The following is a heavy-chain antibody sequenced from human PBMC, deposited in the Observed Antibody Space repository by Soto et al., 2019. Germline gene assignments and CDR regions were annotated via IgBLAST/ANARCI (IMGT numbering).Heavy chain of an antibody. CDR2: ISGSGGST. CDR3: AKRHVHGGWCGELSPIDY. CDR1: GFTFSSYA. Sequence: EVQLLESGGGLVQPGGSLRLSCAASGFTFSSYAMSWVRQAPGKGLEWVSAISGSGGSTYYADSVKGRFPISRDNSKNTLYLQMNSLRAEDTAVYYCAKRHVHGGWCGELSPIDYWGQGALVTVSS. J-gene: IGHJ4*02. D-gene: IGHD3-10*01. V-gene: IGHV3-23*01.